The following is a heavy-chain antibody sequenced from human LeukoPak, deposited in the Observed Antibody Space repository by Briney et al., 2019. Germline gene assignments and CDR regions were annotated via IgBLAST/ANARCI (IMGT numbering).Heavy chain of an antibody. CDR1: GASISSYY. CDR2: IYHSGST. CDR3: TGLVTTGQDY. D-gene: IGHD4-17*01. J-gene: IGHJ4*02. Sequence: PSESLSLTCTLAGASISSYYWGSIRQPPGKGLGWHGEIYHSGSTNYNPSLKSRVTISVDKCKNQFSLKLSSVTAADTALYYCTGLVTTGQDYWGQGTLVTVSS. V-gene: IGHV4-59*12.